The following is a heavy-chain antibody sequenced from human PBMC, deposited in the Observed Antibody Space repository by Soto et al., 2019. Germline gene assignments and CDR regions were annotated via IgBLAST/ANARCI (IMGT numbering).Heavy chain of an antibody. D-gene: IGHD2-2*01. CDR1: GGSISSGGYY. J-gene: IGHJ5*02. CDR3: ARGFVVVDFESLDWFDP. V-gene: IGHV4-31*03. CDR2: IYYSGST. Sequence: SETLSLTCTVSGGSISSGGYYWSWIRQHPGKGLEWIGYIYYSGSTYYNPSLKSRVTISVDTSKNQFSLKLSSVTAADTAVYYCARGFVVVDFESLDWFDPWGQGTLVTVSS.